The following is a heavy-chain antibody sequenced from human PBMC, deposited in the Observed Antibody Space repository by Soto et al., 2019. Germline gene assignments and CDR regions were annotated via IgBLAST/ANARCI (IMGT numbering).Heavy chain of an antibody. CDR3: ARVLLGDIVVVVAATDFDY. J-gene: IGHJ4*02. CDR1: GYTFTSYG. D-gene: IGHD2-15*01. Sequence: QVQLVQSGAEVNKPGASVKVSCKASGYTFTSYGISWVRQAPGQGLEWMGWISAYNGNTNYAQKLQGRVTMTTDTSTSTAYMELRSLRSDDTAVYYCARVLLGDIVVVVAATDFDYWGQGTLVTVSS. CDR2: ISAYNGNT. V-gene: IGHV1-18*01.